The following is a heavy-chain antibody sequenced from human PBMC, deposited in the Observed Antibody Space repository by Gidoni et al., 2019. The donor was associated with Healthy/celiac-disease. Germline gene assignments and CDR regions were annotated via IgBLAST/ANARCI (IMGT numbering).Heavy chain of an antibody. V-gene: IGHV3-49*03. D-gene: IGHD3-3*01. CDR1: GFTFGDYA. CDR2: IRSKAYGGTT. J-gene: IGHJ4*02. Sequence: EVQLVASGGGLVQPGWSLRLSCTASGFTFGDYAMSWFRQAPGKGLEWGGFIRSKAYGGTTEYAASVKGRFTISRDDSKSIAYLQMNSLKTEDTAVYYCTREYPSIFGVVSTFDYWGQGTLVTVSS. CDR3: TREYPSIFGVVSTFDY.